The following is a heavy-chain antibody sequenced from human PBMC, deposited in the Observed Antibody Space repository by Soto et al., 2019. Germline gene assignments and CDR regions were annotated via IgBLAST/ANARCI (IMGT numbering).Heavy chain of an antibody. CDR3: ARDKRYCSSTSCHPTVDP. D-gene: IGHD2-2*01. CDR1: GDSVSSNSAA. Sequence: SQTLSLTCAISGDSVSSNSAAWNWIRQSPSRGLEWLGRTYYRSKWYNDYAVSVKSRITINPDTSKNQFSLQLNSVTREDTAVYYCARDKRYCSSTSCHPTVDPWGQGTLVTVSS. J-gene: IGHJ5*02. CDR2: TYYRSKWYN. V-gene: IGHV6-1*01.